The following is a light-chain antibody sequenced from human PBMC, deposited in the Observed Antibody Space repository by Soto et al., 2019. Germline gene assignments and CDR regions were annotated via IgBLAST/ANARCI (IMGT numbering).Light chain of an antibody. CDR1: SSDVRTYYL. Sequence: QSALTQPASVSGSPGQSITISCTGSSSDVRTYYLVSWYQQHPVKVPKLIFDEGTKRPSGVSDRFTGSKPANTAALTSYGLPAKHEANYYCCADAGDNMFVFXPGTKGTV. V-gene: IGLV2-23*03. CDR3: CADAGDNMFV. J-gene: IGLJ1*01. CDR2: EGT.